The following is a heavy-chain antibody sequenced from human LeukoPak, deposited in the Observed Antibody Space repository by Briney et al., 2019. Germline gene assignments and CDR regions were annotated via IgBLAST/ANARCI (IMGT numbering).Heavy chain of an antibody. J-gene: IGHJ4*02. CDR1: GFTVSSNY. CDR3: ARVGGSYLSYFDY. V-gene: IGHV3-53*01. Sequence: GGSLRLSCAASGFTVSSNYMSWVRQAPGKGLEWVSVIYSGGSTYYADSVKGRFTISRDNSKNTLYLQMNSLRAEDTAVYYCARVGGSYLSYFDYWGQGTLVTVSS. CDR2: IYSGGST. D-gene: IGHD1-26*01.